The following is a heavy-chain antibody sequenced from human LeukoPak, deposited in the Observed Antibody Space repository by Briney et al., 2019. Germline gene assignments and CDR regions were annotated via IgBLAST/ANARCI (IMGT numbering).Heavy chain of an antibody. J-gene: IGHJ6*03. Sequence: GGSLRLSCAASGFSIGGYGMSWVRQTPEKGLEWVSGITWNGGSTGYADSVKGRITISRDNAMNSLYLQMNSLRAEDTALYYCAMKFSGDYYYMDVWGKGTTVTVSS. CDR1: GFSIGGYG. V-gene: IGHV3-20*04. CDR3: AMKFSGDYYYMDV. D-gene: IGHD3-10*01. CDR2: ITWNGGST.